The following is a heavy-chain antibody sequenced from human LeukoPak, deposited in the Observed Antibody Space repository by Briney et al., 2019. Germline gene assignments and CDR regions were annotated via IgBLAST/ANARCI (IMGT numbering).Heavy chain of an antibody. CDR3: ARDRRAPYYGFRSGYIDHYYMDV. CDR2: IKQDGSEK. V-gene: IGHV3-7*01. D-gene: IGHD3-3*01. CDR1: EFTFNNYW. J-gene: IGHJ6*03. Sequence: GGSLRLSCAASEFTFNNYWMSWVRQAPGKGLEWVANIKQDGSEKYYVDSVKGRYTISRDNAKNSLYLQMNSLRAEDTAVYYCARDRRAPYYGFRSGYIDHYYMDVWGKGTTVTVSS.